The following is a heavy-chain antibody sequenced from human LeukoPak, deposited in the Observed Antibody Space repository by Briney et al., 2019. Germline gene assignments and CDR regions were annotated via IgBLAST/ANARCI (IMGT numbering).Heavy chain of an antibody. D-gene: IGHD2-21*02. CDR3: TTANGLGDWHDY. CDR1: GFTFSNAW. J-gene: IGHJ4*02. CDR2: IKRKTDGETI. V-gene: IGHV3-15*01. Sequence: PGGSLRLSCAASGFTFSNAWMSWVRHAPGKGLEWVGRIKRKTDGETIDYAAPVRGRFTISRDDSKTTLYLQMNSLKTEDTAVYYCTTANGLGDWHDYWGQGTLVTVSS.